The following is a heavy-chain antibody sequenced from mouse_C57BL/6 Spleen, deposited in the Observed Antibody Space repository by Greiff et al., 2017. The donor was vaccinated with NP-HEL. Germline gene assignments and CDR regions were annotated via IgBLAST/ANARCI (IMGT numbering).Heavy chain of an antibody. J-gene: IGHJ2*01. D-gene: IGHD1-1*01. CDR2: IYPGSGNT. Sequence: LQQSGPELVKPGASVKISCKASGYSFTSYYIHWVKQRPGQGLEWIGWIYPGSGNTKYNEKFKGKATLTADTSSSTAYMQLSSLTSEDSAVYYCARHYGIYFDYWGQGTTLTVSS. V-gene: IGHV1-66*01. CDR1: GYSFTSYY. CDR3: ARHYGIYFDY.